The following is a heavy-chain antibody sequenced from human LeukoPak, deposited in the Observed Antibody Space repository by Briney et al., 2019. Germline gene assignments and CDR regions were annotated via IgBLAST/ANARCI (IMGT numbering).Heavy chain of an antibody. CDR2: MSYDGSNK. CDR1: GFTFSTYG. V-gene: IGHV3-33*05. J-gene: IGHJ5*02. Sequence: PGRSLRLSCAASGFTFSTYGMHWVRQAPGKGLEWVAVMSYDGSNKNYGDSVKGRFTISRDNSKNTLYLQMNSLRPEDTAVYYCAKDPQGDNWLDPWGQGTLVTVSS. CDR3: AKDPQGDNWLDP.